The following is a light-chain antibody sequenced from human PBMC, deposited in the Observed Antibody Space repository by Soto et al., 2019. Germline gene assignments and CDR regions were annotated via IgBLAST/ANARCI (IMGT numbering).Light chain of an antibody. Sequence: EIVMTQSPATLSVSPGERATLSCRASQSISSNLAWYQHKPGQAPRLLIYGASTRATGIPARFSGSGSGTEFTLTISSLQSEDFAVYYCQQYNNWYTFGQGTKLVIK. CDR1: QSISSN. J-gene: IGKJ2*01. CDR2: GAS. V-gene: IGKV3-15*01. CDR3: QQYNNWYT.